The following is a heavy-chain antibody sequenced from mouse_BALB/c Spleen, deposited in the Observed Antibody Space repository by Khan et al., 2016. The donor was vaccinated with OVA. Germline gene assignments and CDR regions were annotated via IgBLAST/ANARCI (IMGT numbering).Heavy chain of an antibody. V-gene: IGHV1S126*01. J-gene: IGHJ2*01. D-gene: IGHD2-10*02. CDR1: GYSFTSYW. CDR2: IDPSDSET. Sequence: QVRLQQSGPQLVRPGASVKISCKASGYSFTSYWMHWVKQRPGQGLEWIGMIDPSDSETRLNQKFKDKATLTVDKSSSTAYMQLSSPTSEDSAVYYCARWYGNYFDYWGQGTTLTVSS. CDR3: ARWYGNYFDY.